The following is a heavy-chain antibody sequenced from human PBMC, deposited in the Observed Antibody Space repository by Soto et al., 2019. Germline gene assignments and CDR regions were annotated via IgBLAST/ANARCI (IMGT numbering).Heavy chain of an antibody. J-gene: IGHJ4*02. Sequence: PGESLKISCNGSGYSFTSYWISWVRQMPGKGLEWMGRIDPSDSYTNYSPSFQGHVTISADKSISTAYLQWSSLKASDTAMYYCASDSSSSNRFDYWGQGTLVTVSS. D-gene: IGHD6-6*01. CDR1: GYSFTSYW. CDR2: IDPSDSYT. V-gene: IGHV5-10-1*01. CDR3: ASDSSSSNRFDY.